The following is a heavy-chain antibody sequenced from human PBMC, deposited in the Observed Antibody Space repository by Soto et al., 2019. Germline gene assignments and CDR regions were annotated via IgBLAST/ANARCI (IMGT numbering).Heavy chain of an antibody. Sequence: SETLSLTCTVSGGSVSSGSYYWSWVRQPPGKGLEWIGYIYYSGSTNYNPSLKSRVTISVDASKNQFSLKLSSVTAADTAVYYCAREGVFGSSSWYGSWFDPWGQGTLVTVSS. CDR2: IYYSGST. D-gene: IGHD6-13*01. J-gene: IGHJ5*02. V-gene: IGHV4-61*01. CDR3: AREGVFGSSSWYGSWFDP. CDR1: GGSVSSGSYY.